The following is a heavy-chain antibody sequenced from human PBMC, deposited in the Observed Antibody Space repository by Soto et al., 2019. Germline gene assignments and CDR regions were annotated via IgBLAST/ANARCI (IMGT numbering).Heavy chain of an antibody. J-gene: IGHJ3*01. CDR2: ISYDGGNK. CDR1: GFTFSSYA. Sequence: QVQLVESGGGVVQPGRSLRLSCAASGFTFSSYAMHWVRQDTGEGLEWVALISYDGGNKYYADSVKGRFTISRDNSKNTLYLQMNSRRAEDTAVYYCARIDPTHDAFDVWGQGTMVTVSS. D-gene: IGHD3-9*01. CDR3: ARIDPTHDAFDV. V-gene: IGHV3-30-3*01.